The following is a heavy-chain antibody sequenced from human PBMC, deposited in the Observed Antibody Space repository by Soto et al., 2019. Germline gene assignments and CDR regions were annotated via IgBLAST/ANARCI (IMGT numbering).Heavy chain of an antibody. CDR3: ARERTRFFDFDY. CDR2: ITSDGGHT. V-gene: IGHV3-64*01. Sequence: GGSLRLSCAASGFTFSSHTMHWVRQAPGKGLKDVSGITSDGGHTFYANSVKGRFTVSRDNSKDTLYLQMDSLRVEDMGVYYCARERTRFFDFDYWGQGTLATVSS. D-gene: IGHD3-3*01. CDR1: GFTFSSHT. J-gene: IGHJ4*02.